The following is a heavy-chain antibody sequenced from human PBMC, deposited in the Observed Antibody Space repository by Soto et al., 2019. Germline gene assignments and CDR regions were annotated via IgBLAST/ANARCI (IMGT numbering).Heavy chain of an antibody. Sequence: QVQLVQSGAEIRRHGSSVKVSCKASGGTFSSYRINWVRQAPGQVLEWVGGIVPIYRTADYAQKLQGRVTITADEAARTAYMEQRGLKSQDTAVYYCARDSGAKLSISWGQGTLVVVSS. V-gene: IGHV1-69*01. J-gene: IGHJ4*02. CDR2: IVPIYRTA. D-gene: IGHD2-21*01. CDR3: ARDSGAKLSIS. CDR1: GGTFSSYR.